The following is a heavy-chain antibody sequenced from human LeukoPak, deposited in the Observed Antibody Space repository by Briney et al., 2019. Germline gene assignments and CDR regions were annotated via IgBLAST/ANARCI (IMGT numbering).Heavy chain of an antibody. Sequence: GSSVKVSCKASGGTFSSYTISWVRQAPGQGLEWMGRITPVFGTVDYAQKFQDRVTIIADISTTTVYMELSSLVSEDTAVYYCAGGSRATQGYWGQGTLVTVSS. CDR3: AGGSRATQGY. D-gene: IGHD6-19*01. J-gene: IGHJ4*02. V-gene: IGHV1-69*08. CDR1: GGTFSSYT. CDR2: ITPVFGTV.